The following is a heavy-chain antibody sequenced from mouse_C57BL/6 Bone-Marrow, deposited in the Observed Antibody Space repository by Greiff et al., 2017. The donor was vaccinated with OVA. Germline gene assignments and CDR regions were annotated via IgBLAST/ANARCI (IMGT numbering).Heavy chain of an antibody. CDR1: GYTFTSYW. CDR3: ARWVTTVVAFDY. Sequence: VQLQQPGAELVMPGASVKLSCKASGYTFTSYWMHWVKQRPGQGLEWIGEIDPSDSYTNYNQKFKGKSTLTVDKSSSTAYMQLSSLTSEDSAVYYCARWVTTVVAFDYWGQGTTLTVSS. D-gene: IGHD1-1*01. CDR2: IDPSDSYT. V-gene: IGHV1-69*01. J-gene: IGHJ2*01.